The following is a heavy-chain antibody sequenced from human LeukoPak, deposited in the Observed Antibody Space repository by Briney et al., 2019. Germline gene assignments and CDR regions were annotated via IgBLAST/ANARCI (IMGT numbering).Heavy chain of an antibody. J-gene: IGHJ4*02. CDR2: IVVGSGNT. D-gene: IGHD6-13*01. CDR1: GFTFTSSA. V-gene: IGHV1-58*01. CDR3: AAVSSSWAFDY. Sequence: SAKVSCKASGFTFTSSAVQWVRQARGQRLEWIGWIVVGSGNTNYAQKFQERVTITRDMSTSTAYMELSGLRSEDTAVYYCAAVSSSWAFDYWGQGTLVTVSS.